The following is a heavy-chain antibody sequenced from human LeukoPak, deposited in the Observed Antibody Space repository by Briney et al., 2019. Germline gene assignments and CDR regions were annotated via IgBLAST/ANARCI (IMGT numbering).Heavy chain of an antibody. Sequence: SETLSLTCTVSADSIRSYHWSWIRQPPGKGLEWIGRIYYVGSTNYNPSLKSRVAMSVDTSKSQLSLKLTSVTAADTAVYHCASFYGGRHDYWGQGILVTVSS. J-gene: IGHJ4*02. CDR3: ASFYGGRHDY. CDR2: IYYVGST. CDR1: ADSIRSYH. D-gene: IGHD4-23*01. V-gene: IGHV4-59*01.